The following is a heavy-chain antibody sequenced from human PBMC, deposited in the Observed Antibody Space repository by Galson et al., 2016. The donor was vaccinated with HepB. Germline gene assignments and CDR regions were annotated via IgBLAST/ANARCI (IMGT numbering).Heavy chain of an antibody. V-gene: IGHV3-23*01. D-gene: IGHD1-1*01. CDR1: GFPFSGYS. CDR3: AKRAYISRGWFDF. CDR2: IVGSGGDT. J-gene: IGHJ5*01. Sequence: SLRLSCAASGFPFSGYSMTWVRQAPGKGLEWVAAIVGSGGDTDYAGSVEGRFTISRDNSKNTLYPQMNSLRAEDPAVYYCAKRAYISRGWFDFWGQGTVVTVSS.